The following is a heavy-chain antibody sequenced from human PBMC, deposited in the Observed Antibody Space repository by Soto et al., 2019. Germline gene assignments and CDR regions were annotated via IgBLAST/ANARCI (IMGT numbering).Heavy chain of an antibody. D-gene: IGHD4-17*01. V-gene: IGHV4-4*02. CDR3: ARDGGIAVTTELDI. Sequence: SETLSLTCAVSSGSISSSNWWSWVRQPPGKGLEWIGEIYHSGSTNYNPSLKSRVTISVDKSKNQFSLKLSSVTAADTAVYYCARDGGIAVTTELDIWGQGTMVTVSS. J-gene: IGHJ3*02. CDR1: SGSISSSNW. CDR2: IYHSGST.